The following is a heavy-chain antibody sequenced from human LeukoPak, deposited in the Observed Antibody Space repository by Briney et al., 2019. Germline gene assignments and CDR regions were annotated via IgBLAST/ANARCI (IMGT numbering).Heavy chain of an antibody. V-gene: IGHV3-48*03. CDR2: ISGSGGST. Sequence: GGSLRLSCAASGFTFSSYEMSWVRQAPGKGLGWVSYISGSGGSTYYGDSVKGRFTISRDKSKNRLYLQMNSLRAADTAVYYCASPYYYDRSSYYLCIDCWLRGTLVGVPS. CDR3: ASPYYYDRSSYYLCIDC. J-gene: IGHJ4*02. D-gene: IGHD3-22*01. CDR1: GFTFSSYE.